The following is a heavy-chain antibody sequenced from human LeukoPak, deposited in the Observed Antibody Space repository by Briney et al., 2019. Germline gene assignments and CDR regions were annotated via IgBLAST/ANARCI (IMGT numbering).Heavy chain of an antibody. CDR1: GGSISSSTHY. J-gene: IGHJ3*02. CDR2: MYNSESI. Sequence: PSETLSLTCTVSGGSISSSTHYWGWIRQSPGKGLEWIGSMYNSESISNNPSLRSRVTITVDTSKNQFSLNFNSVTAADTALYFCARNETSGYFDIWGQGTVVTVSS. CDR3: ARNETSGYFDI. V-gene: IGHV4-39*01. D-gene: IGHD3-22*01.